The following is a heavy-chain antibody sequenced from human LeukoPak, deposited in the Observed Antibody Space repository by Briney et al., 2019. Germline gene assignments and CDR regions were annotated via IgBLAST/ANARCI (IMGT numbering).Heavy chain of an antibody. V-gene: IGHV1-2*02. CDR3: ATYSNSTLQYYYGLDV. CDR1: GYTFAGHY. CDR2: IRPNSGGT. J-gene: IGHJ6*02. Sequence: GASVKVSCKTSGYTFAGHYLHWVRQAPGQGLEWMGWIRPNSGGTKNAQKFQGRVTMTRDASISTAYMELNRLTSDDTAVYYCATYSNSTLQYYYGLDVWGQGTTVTVSS. D-gene: IGHD6-6*01.